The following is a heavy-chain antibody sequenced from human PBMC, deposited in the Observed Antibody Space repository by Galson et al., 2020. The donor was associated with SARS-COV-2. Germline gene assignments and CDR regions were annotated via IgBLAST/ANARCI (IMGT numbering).Heavy chain of an antibody. J-gene: IGHJ4*01. Sequence: GGSLRLSCAASGITFRNAWMSWVRQAPGKGLEWVGRIKRETDGGTTDYAAHVKGRFTISRDDSKNTLYLQMNSLKTEDTAVYYWTTGGGSFKFDDGCHGTLVAVASASTKGPAVVPLAPASKSTSWGTAALGCLVKDYW. D-gene: IGHD2-21*01. CDR3: TTGGGSFKFDDGCHGTLVAVASASTKGPAVVPLAPASKSTSWGTAALGCLVKDY. V-gene: IGHV3-15*01. CDR2: IKRETDGGTT. CDR1: GITFRNAW.